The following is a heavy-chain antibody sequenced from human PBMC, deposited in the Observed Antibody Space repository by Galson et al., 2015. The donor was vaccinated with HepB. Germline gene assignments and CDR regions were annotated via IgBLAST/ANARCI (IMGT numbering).Heavy chain of an antibody. D-gene: IGHD1-1*01. CDR1: GFTLSSYW. CDR2: INSGGSST. CDR3: STTGPKENRFDY. V-gene: IGHV3-74*01. J-gene: IGHJ4*02. Sequence: SLRLSCAVSGFTLSSYWMHWVRQAPGKGLVWVSRINSGGSSTNYADSVKGRFTISRDNAKNTLFLQMTSLRAEDTALYYCSTTGPKENRFDYWGQGTLVTVSS.